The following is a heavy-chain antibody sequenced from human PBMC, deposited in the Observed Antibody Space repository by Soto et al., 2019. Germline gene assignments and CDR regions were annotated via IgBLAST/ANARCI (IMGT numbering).Heavy chain of an antibody. CDR1: GGSFSGYY. V-gene: IGHV4-34*01. CDR3: ARGRYYDSSGYQFDP. CDR2: INHSGST. D-gene: IGHD3-22*01. Sequence: SETLSLTCAVYGGSFSGYYWSWIRQPPGKGLEWIGEINHSGSTNYNPSLKSRVTISVDTSKNQFSLKLSSVTAADTAVYYCARGRYYDSSGYQFDPWGQGTLVTV. J-gene: IGHJ5*02.